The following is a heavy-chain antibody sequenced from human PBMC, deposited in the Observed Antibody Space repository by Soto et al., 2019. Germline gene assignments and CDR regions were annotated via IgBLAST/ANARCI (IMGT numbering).Heavy chain of an antibody. J-gene: IGHJ3*02. CDR1: GYTFTGDY. V-gene: IGHV1-46*03. CDR3: ARLAYCGGDCYSGAFDI. D-gene: IGHD2-21*01. CDR2: INPSGGST. Sequence: ASVKVSCKASGYTFTGDYMDWVRQAPGQGLEWMGIINPSGGSTSYAQKFQGRVTMTRDTSTSTVYMELSSLRSEDTAVYYCARLAYCGGDCYSGAFDIWGQGTMVTVSS.